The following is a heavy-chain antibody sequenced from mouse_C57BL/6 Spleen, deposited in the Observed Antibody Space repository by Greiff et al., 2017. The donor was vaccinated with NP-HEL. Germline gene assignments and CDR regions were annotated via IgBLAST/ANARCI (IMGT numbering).Heavy chain of an antibody. J-gene: IGHJ2*01. CDR1: GYSFTGYY. D-gene: IGHD1-1*01. CDR2: INPSTGGT. Sequence: EVQLQQSGPELVKPGASVKISCKASGYSFTGYYMNWVKQSPEKSLEWIGEINPSTGGTTYNQKFKAKATLTVDKSSSTAYMQLKSLTSEDSAVYYCARRVITTVVATYYFDYWGQGTTLTVSS. V-gene: IGHV1-42*01. CDR3: ARRVITTVVATYYFDY.